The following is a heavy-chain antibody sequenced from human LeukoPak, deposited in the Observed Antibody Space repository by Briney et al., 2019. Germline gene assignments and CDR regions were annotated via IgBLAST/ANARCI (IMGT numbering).Heavy chain of an antibody. V-gene: IGHV4-59*08. CDR2: IYYTGGT. CDR3: ARGRPDGSGSYYKFDS. CDR1: GGSTTNYY. D-gene: IGHD3-10*01. J-gene: IGHJ5*01. Sequence: PSETLSLTCTVSGGSTTNYYWTWIRQPPGKGLEWIGHIYYTGGTNYSPSLTSRVTILVDTSKNQFSLKLSSVTAADTAVYYCARGRPDGSGSYYKFDSWGQGTLVTVSS.